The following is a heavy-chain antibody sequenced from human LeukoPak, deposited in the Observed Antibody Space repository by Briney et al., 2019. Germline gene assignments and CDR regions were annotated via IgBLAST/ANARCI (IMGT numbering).Heavy chain of an antibody. CDR2: INSDGSST. D-gene: IGHD4-11*01. CDR3: AREGYSGPYLDY. Sequence: PGGSLRLSCAASGFTFRSYWIQWVRQAPGKGLVWVSRINSDGSSTNHADSVKGRFTISRDNAKNTLFLQMNSLRAEDTAVYYCAREGYSGPYLDYWGQGTLVTASS. J-gene: IGHJ4*02. CDR1: GFTFRSYW. V-gene: IGHV3-74*01.